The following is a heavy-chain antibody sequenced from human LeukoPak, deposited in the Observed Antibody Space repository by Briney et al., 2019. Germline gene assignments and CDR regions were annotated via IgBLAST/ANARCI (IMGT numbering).Heavy chain of an antibody. V-gene: IGHV3-7*01. CDR2: IKQDGSEK. D-gene: IGHD5-24*01. Sequence: GGSLRLSCVASGFTFSSYWMSWVRQAPGKGLEWVANIKQDGSEKYYVDSVKGRFTISRDNAKNSLYLQMNSLRAEDTAVYYCAREATSFAFDIWGQGTMVTVSS. CDR3: AREATSFAFDI. CDR1: GFTFSSYW. J-gene: IGHJ3*02.